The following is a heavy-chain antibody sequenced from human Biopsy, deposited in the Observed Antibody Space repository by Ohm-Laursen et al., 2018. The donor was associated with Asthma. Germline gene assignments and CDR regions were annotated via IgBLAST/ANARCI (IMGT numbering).Heavy chain of an antibody. Sequence: VKISCKSLGGTFNTYVIGWVRQAPGQGLEWMGGINSVFGTTTYPQKFQDRVTITADDSTSTVYMELSSLRSEDTAAYYCARKAGSCISRTCYSLDFWGQGTLVTVPS. CDR2: INSVFGTT. CDR1: GGTFNTYV. CDR3: ARKAGSCISRTCYSLDF. J-gene: IGHJ4*02. V-gene: IGHV1-69*13. D-gene: IGHD2-2*01.